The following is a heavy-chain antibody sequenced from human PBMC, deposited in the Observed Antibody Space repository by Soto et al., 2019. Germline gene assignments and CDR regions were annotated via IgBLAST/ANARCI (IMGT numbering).Heavy chain of an antibody. V-gene: IGHV2-5*01. D-gene: IGHD3-16*01. CDR1: GLSLSARGVG. J-gene: IGHJ4*02. CDR3: APSPWGAAPDF. CDR2: IFWNDDK. Sequence: HITLKNTGPTLVKPTQTLTLTCTFSGLSLSARGVGVGWIRQPPGKALEWLALIFWNDDKPYTPSLQSRLTIPKDASKNQVVFSMNNVGPAGTATYYCAPSPWGAAPDFWGQGTLVTVSS.